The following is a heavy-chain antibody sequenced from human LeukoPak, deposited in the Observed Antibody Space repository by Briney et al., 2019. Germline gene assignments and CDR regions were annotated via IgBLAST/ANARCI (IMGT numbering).Heavy chain of an antibody. V-gene: IGHV1-69*01. CDR2: IIPIFGTA. CDR3: MYYDSSGSSFIDY. J-gene: IGHJ4*02. D-gene: IGHD3-22*01. CDR1: GGTFSNYA. Sequence: SVKVSCKASGGTFSNYAISWVRQAPGQGLEWMGGIIPIFGTANYAQKFQGRVTITADESTSTAYMELSSLRSEDTAVYYCMYYDSSGSSFIDYWGQGTLVTVSS.